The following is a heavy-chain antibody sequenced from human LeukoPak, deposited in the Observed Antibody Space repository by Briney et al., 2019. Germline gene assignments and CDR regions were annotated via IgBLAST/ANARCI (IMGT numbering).Heavy chain of an antibody. V-gene: IGHV4-61*05. CDR1: GGSISSSYYY. CDR2: IYYSGST. J-gene: IGHJ4*02. Sequence: SETLSLTCTVSGGSISSSYYYWGWIRQPPGKGLEWIGYIYYSGSTNYNPSLKSRVTISVDTSKNQFSLKLSSVTAADTAVYYCARESSYSGSYDYWGQGTLVTVSS. CDR3: ARESSYSGSYDY. D-gene: IGHD1-26*01.